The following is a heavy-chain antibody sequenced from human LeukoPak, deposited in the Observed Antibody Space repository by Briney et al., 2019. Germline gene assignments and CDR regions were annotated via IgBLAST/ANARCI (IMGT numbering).Heavy chain of an antibody. D-gene: IGHD3-22*01. Sequence: SETLSLTCAVYGGSFSGYYWSWIRQPPGKGLEWIGEINHSGSTNYNPSLKSRVTISVDTSKNQFSLKLSSVTAADTAVYYCAGTTMNKGGFDYWGQGTLVTVSS. V-gene: IGHV4-34*01. CDR2: INHSGST. CDR3: AGTTMNKGGFDY. J-gene: IGHJ4*02. CDR1: GGSFSGYY.